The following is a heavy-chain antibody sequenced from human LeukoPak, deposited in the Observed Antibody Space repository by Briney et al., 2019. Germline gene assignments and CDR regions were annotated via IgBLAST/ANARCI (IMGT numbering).Heavy chain of an antibody. D-gene: IGHD3-10*02. V-gene: IGHV1-24*01. CDR3: ATDLFGYAGDY. Sequence: GASVRVSCKASGYIFTSYYIHWVRQAPGKGLEWMGGFDPEDGETIYAQKFQGRVTMTEDTSTDTAYMELSSLRSEDTAVYYCATDLFGYAGDYWGQGTLVTVSS. J-gene: IGHJ4*02. CDR2: FDPEDGET. CDR1: GYIFTSYY.